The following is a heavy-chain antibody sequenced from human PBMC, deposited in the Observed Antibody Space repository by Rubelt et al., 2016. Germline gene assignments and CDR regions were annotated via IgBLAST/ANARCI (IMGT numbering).Heavy chain of an antibody. V-gene: IGHV4-39*01. D-gene: IGHD5-24*01. CDR1: GGSISSSSYY. Sequence: QLQLQESGPGLVKPSETLSLTCTVSGGSISSSSYYWGWIRQPPGKGLEWLGSIYYSGSTYYNPSLKSRVTISVDTSKNQFSLKLSSVTAADSAVYYCAGLRRDGYNYPDLDYWGQGTLVTVSS. CDR3: AGLRRDGYNYPDLDY. CDR2: IYYSGST. J-gene: IGHJ4*02.